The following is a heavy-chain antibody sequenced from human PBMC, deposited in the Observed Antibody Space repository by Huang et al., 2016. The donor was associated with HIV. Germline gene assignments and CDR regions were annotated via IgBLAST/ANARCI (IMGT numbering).Heavy chain of an antibody. J-gene: IGHJ3*02. CDR2: IYYSGIP. D-gene: IGHD2-2*01. CDR3: ARHMDCSSSSCLAGGHERGPFDM. Sequence: QLQLQESGPGLVKPSETLSLTCSVYGGSIRSRSYYWGWIRQPPGKGLEWSGSIYYSGIPLSNPSLKSRVTISVDTSKNQFSLRRSSVTAADTSVYYCARHMDCSSSSCLAGGHERGPFDMWGQGTMVTVSS. CDR1: GGSIRSRSYY. V-gene: IGHV4-39*01.